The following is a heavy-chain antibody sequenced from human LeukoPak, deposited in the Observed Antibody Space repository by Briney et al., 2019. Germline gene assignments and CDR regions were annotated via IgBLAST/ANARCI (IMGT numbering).Heavy chain of an antibody. V-gene: IGHV3-9*01. CDR1: GFTFSSYS. Sequence: PGGSLRLSCAASGFTFSSYSMNWVRQAPGKGLEWVSGISWNSGSIGYADSVKGRFTISRDNAKNSLYLQMNSLRAEDTALYYCAKGTYYDSSGYYPLLSYFDYWGQGTLVTVSS. CDR2: ISWNSGSI. D-gene: IGHD3-22*01. J-gene: IGHJ4*02. CDR3: AKGTYYDSSGYYPLLSYFDY.